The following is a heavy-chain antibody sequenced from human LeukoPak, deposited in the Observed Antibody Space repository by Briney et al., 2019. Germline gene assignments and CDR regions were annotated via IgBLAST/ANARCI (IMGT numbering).Heavy chain of an antibody. J-gene: IGHJ6*02. Sequence: SETLSLTCAVYGGSFSGYYWSWIRQPPGKGLEWIGEINHSGSTNYNPSLKSRVTISVDTSKNQFSLKLSSVTAADTAVYYGARLPRDYCGSGSYWDYYYYGMDVWGHGTTVTVSS. V-gene: IGHV4-34*01. CDR3: ARLPRDYCGSGSYWDYYYYGMDV. CDR1: GGSFSGYY. CDR2: INHSGST. D-gene: IGHD3-10*01.